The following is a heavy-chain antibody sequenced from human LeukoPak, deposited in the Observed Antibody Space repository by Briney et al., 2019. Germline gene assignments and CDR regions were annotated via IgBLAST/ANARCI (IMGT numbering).Heavy chain of an antibody. J-gene: IGHJ5*02. CDR2: IWYDGSNK. V-gene: IGHV3-33*01. CDR1: GFTFSSYG. CDR3: AREKQQPGNWFDP. D-gene: IGHD6-13*01. Sequence: GGSLRLSCAASGFTFSSYGMHWVRQAPAKGLEWVAVIWYDGSNKYYADSVKGRFTISRDNSKNTLYLQMNSLRAEDTAVYYCAREKQQPGNWFDPWGQGTLVTVSS.